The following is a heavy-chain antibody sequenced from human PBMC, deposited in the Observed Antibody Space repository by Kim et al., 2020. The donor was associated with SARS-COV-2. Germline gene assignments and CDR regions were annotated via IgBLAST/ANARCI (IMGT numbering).Heavy chain of an antibody. D-gene: IGHD6-19*01. CDR2: INLDGNRR. CDR1: GFTFSTFW. V-gene: IGHV3-7*01. J-gene: IGHJ4*02. Sequence: GGSLRLSCAASGFTFSTFWMTWVRQVPGKGLEWVANINLDGNRRFNVDSVKGRFTTSRDNFANSMYLQMNSLRAEATAVYYCAREAETFDYWGQGILV. CDR3: AREAETFDY.